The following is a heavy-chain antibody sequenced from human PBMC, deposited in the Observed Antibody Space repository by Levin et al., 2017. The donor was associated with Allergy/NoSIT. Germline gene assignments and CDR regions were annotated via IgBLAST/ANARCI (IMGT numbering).Heavy chain of an antibody. V-gene: IGHV3-21*01. Sequence: KLGESLKISCAASGFTFSDYTMNWVRQAPGKGLEWVSSIGSTSYDIVYADSVRGRLTVSRDNAKSSLYLQMSSLRAEDTAVYYCTRSYMADGGTRAFDSWGQGTLVTVSS. CDR2: IGSTSYDI. J-gene: IGHJ4*02. D-gene: IGHD2-2*02. CDR1: GFTFSDYT. CDR3: TRSYMADGGTRAFDS.